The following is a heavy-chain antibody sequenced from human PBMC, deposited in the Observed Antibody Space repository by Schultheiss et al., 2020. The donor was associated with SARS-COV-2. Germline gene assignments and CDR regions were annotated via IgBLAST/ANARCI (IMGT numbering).Heavy chain of an antibody. D-gene: IGHD3-10*01. J-gene: IGHJ4*02. CDR1: GGSISSYY. CDR3: ARFVRAEWFGEFIDY. CDR2: INHSGGT. Sequence: SQTLSLTCTVSGGSISSYYWSWIRQPPGKGLEWIGEINHSGGTDYNPSLKSRVTISVDTSKNQFSLKLSSVTAADTAVYYCARFVRAEWFGEFIDYWGQGTLVTVSS. V-gene: IGHV4-59*01.